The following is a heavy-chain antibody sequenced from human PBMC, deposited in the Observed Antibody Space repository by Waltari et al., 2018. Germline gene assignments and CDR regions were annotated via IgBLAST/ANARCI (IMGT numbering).Heavy chain of an antibody. V-gene: IGHV3-30*02. J-gene: IGHJ5*02. CDR1: GFILSRCD. D-gene: IGHD3-9*01. CDR3: ATDISVLSPFS. CDR2: IRSDGSKK. Sequence: QVRLVESGGGLVPPGGSLRLPWAASGFILSRCDMHWVRQAPGKGLEWLTRIRSDGSKKFYADSVKDRITISRDNSKNILFLQMDGLRAEDTAIYYCATDISVLSPFSWGPGILVTVSS.